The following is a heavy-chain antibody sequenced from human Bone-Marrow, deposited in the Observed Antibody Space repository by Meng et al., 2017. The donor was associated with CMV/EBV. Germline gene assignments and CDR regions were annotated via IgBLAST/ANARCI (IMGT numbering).Heavy chain of an antibody. CDR2: IYHGEDT. CDR3: ARVRCSGGSCFYFDF. CDR1: GDSISSRGW. Sequence: SGDSISSRGWSTCVRQPAGEGLEWIGDIYHGEDTNYSPSLKSRVTISMDKSKRHFSLRVNSVTAADTAVYYCARVRCSGGSCFYFDFWGQGTLVTVSS. J-gene: IGHJ4*02. V-gene: IGHV4-4*02. D-gene: IGHD2-15*01.